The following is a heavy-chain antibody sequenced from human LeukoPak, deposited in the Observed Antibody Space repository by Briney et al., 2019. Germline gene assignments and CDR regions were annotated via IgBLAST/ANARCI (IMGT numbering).Heavy chain of an antibody. D-gene: IGHD3-3*01. CDR2: SYPDAGTT. CDR1: GYTFTTYY. J-gene: IGHJ4*02. Sequence: ASFKASCKASGYTFTTYYIHWMRQTPRQGFEWMGVSYPDAGTTDHGPRFRDRFVMTADTATSTVYMELRSLTSKDTGVYYCVRGFVGGTFDYWGQGALITVSA. CDR3: VRGFVGGTFDY. V-gene: IGHV1-46*01.